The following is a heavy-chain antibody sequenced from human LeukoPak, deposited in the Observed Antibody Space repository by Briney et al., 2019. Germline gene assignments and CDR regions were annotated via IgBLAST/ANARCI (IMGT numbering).Heavy chain of an antibody. CDR3: ARAPDYYGSGG. D-gene: IGHD3-10*01. J-gene: IGHJ4*02. CDR1: GYTFTSYG. Sequence: ASVTVSCKASGYTFTSYGISWVRQAPGQGLEWMGRIIPILGIANYAQKFQGRVTITADKSTSTAYMELSSLRSEDTAVYYCARAPDYYGSGGWGQGTLVTVSS. V-gene: IGHV1-69*04. CDR2: IIPILGIA.